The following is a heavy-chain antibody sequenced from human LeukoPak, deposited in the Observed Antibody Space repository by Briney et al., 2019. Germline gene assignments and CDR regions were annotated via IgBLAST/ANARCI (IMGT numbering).Heavy chain of an antibody. CDR3: ARGRGTTMVRGVITNYFDL. D-gene: IGHD3-10*01. J-gene: IGHJ2*01. CDR2: IDPNSGGT. V-gene: IGHV1-2*02. Sequence: ASVNVSCRASGYTFTAHYIHWVRQAPGQELEWMGWIDPNSGGTNYAQRFLGSVTMTGDTSINTAFMEVRRLRSDDTAIYYCARGRGTTMVRGVITNYFDLWGRGSLVTVSS. CDR1: GYTFTAHY.